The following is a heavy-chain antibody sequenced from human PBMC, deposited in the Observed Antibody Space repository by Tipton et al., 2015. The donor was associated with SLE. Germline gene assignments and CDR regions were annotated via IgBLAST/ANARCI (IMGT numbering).Heavy chain of an antibody. CDR1: GGSVSGYY. CDR3: ARHGGYYFDY. V-gene: IGHV4-34*01. CDR2: INHSGRT. J-gene: IGHJ4*02. D-gene: IGHD4-23*01. Sequence: LRLSCAVYGGSVSGYYWSWIRQPPGKGLEWIGEINHSGRTNYNPSLKSRVTISVDTSKNQFSLKLSSVNAADTAVYYCARHGGYYFDYWGQGTLVTVSS.